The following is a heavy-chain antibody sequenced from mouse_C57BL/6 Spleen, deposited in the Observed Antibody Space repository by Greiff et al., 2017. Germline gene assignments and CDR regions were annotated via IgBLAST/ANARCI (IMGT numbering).Heavy chain of an antibody. J-gene: IGHJ4*01. CDR2: INPNNGGT. Sequence: DVQLQESGPELVKPGASVKMSCKASGYTFTDYNMHWVKQSHGKSLEWIGYINPNNGGTSYNQKFKGKATLTVNKSSSTAYMELRSLTSEDSAVYYCAYYYGSSYAMDYWGQGTSVTVSS. CDR1: GYTFTDYN. V-gene: IGHV1-22*01. D-gene: IGHD1-1*01. CDR3: AYYYGSSYAMDY.